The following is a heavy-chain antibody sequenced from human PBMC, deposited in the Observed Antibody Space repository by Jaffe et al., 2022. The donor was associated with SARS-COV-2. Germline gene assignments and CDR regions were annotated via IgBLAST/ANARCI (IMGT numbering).Heavy chain of an antibody. Sequence: QVQLVESGGGVVQPGRSLRLSCAASGFTFSSYGMHWVRQAPGKGLEWVAVIWYDGSNKYYADSVKGRFTISRDNSKNTLYLQMNSLRAEDTAVYYCARDRVHGIVVADAFDIWGQGTMVTVSS. J-gene: IGHJ3*02. CDR1: GFTFSSYG. CDR2: IWYDGSNK. D-gene: IGHD3-22*01. V-gene: IGHV3-33*01. CDR3: ARDRVHGIVVADAFDI.